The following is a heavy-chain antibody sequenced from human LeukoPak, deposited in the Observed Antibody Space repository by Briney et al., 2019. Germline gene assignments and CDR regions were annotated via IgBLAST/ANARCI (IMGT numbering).Heavy chain of an antibody. J-gene: IGHJ4*02. CDR2: ISGSGGST. Sequence: SCKASGYTFSSYAMSWVRQAPGKGLEWVSAISGSGGSTYYADSVKGRFTISRDNSKNTLYLQMNSLRAEDTAVYYCAKDYEQWLVRYYFDYWGQGTLVTVSS. CDR3: AKDYEQWLVRYYFDY. CDR1: GYTFSSYA. D-gene: IGHD6-19*01. V-gene: IGHV3-23*01.